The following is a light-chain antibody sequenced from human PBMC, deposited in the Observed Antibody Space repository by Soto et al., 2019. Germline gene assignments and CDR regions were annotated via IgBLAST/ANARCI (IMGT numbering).Light chain of an antibody. CDR3: SSYTSTIFLFV. J-gene: IGLJ1*01. CDR1: SSDVGGYND. V-gene: IGLV2-14*01. Sequence: QSALTQPASVSGSPGQSITISCTGTSSDVGGYNDVSWYQQHPGKVPKLMIYDVSNRPSGVSNRFSGSKSGNTASLTISGLQAEDEADYYCSSYTSTIFLFVFGTGTKLTVL. CDR2: DVS.